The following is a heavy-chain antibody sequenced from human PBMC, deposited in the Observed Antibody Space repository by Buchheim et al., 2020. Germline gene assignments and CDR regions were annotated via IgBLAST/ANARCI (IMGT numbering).Heavy chain of an antibody. CDR3: ARAPRTYGGKWEDY. J-gene: IGHJ4*02. CDR1: GFTVSSNY. V-gene: IGHV3-66*01. D-gene: IGHD4-23*01. CDR2: IYSGGST. Sequence: EVQLVESGGGLVQPGGSLRLSCAASGFTVSSNYMSWVRQAPGKGLEWVSVIYSGGSTYYADSVKGRFTISRDNSKNKLYLQMNSLRAEDTAVYYCARAPRTYGGKWEDYWSQGTL.